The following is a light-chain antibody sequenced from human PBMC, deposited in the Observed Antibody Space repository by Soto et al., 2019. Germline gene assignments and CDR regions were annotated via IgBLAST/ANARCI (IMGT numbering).Light chain of an antibody. J-gene: IGLJ1*01. Sequence: QSVLTQPASVSGSPGQSITIACTGTSRDVGGYNYVSWYQHHPGKAPKLMIYEVSNRPSGVSNRFSGSKSANTASLTISGLQAEDEADYYCTSYTSTSTPYVFGAGTKVTVL. CDR2: EVS. CDR1: SRDVGGYNY. V-gene: IGLV2-14*01. CDR3: TSYTSTSTPYV.